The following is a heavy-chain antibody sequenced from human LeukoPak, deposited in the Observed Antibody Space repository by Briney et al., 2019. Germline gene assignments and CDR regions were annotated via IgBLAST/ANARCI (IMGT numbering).Heavy chain of an antibody. CDR3: ANVVAGTGGVDY. Sequence: GGSLRLSCAASGFTVSSNYMSWVRQTPGKGLEWVSVIYSGGSTYYADSVKGRFTISRDNSKNTPYLQMNSLRAEDTAVYYCANVVAGTGGVDYWGQGTLVTVSS. D-gene: IGHD6-19*01. J-gene: IGHJ4*02. V-gene: IGHV3-53*01. CDR2: IYSGGST. CDR1: GFTVSSNY.